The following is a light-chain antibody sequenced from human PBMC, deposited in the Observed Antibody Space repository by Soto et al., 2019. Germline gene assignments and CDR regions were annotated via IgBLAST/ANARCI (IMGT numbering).Light chain of an antibody. J-gene: IGKJ4*01. V-gene: IGKV3-20*01. CDR3: HQYDLSPLT. CDR2: GAS. CDR1: QSVGSRY. Sequence: SATLSCRASQSVGSRYLAWYQQKPGQAPRLLIYGASSRATGISDRFSGSGSGTDFTLTISRLEAEDFAVYYCHQYDLSPLTFGGGTKVDI.